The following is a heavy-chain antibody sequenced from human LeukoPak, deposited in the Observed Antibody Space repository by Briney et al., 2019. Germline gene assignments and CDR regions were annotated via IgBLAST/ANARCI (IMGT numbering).Heavy chain of an antibody. V-gene: IGHV1-2*02. CDR1: GYTFTGYY. CDR2: INPNSGGT. D-gene: IGHD6-6*01. Sequence: ASVKVSCKASGYTFTGYYMHWVRQAPGQGLEWMGWINPNSGGTNYAQKFQGRVTMTRDTSISTAYMELSRLRSDDTAVYYCARGGPIAARGVYYYMDVWGKGTTVTVSS. CDR3: ARGGPIAARGVYYYMDV. J-gene: IGHJ6*03.